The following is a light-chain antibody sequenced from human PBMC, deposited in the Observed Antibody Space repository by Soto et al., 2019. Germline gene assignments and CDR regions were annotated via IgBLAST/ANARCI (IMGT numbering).Light chain of an antibody. V-gene: IGKV1-12*01. CDR3: QQGNSFPL. J-gene: IGKJ3*01. Sequence: DIPMTQSPSSVSASVGDTITITCRASFAISTWLAWYRQKRGKAPELLIYSASTLHDGVPPRFSGSGSGTEFTLTIAGLQPEDFATYYCQQGNSFPLFGPGTKVEIK. CDR2: SAS. CDR1: FAISTW.